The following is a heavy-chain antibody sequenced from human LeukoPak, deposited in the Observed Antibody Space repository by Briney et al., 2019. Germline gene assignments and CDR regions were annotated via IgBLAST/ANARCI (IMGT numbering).Heavy chain of an antibody. J-gene: IGHJ4*02. CDR1: GFTFNTFG. D-gene: IGHD3-3*01. V-gene: IGHV3-33*01. CDR2: IWRDGSRR. CDR3: SREASGYSRDS. Sequence: GGSLRLSCAASGFTFNTFGRHWLRQAPGKGQEWVAGIWRDGSRRHYGDSVKGRLTISRDNSNNTLFLQMNSLRAEDTAVYYCSREASGYSRDSWGQGTLVIVSS.